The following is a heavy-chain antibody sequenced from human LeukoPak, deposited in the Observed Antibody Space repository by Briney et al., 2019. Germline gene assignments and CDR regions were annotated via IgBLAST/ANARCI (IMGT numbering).Heavy chain of an antibody. J-gene: IGHJ4*02. Sequence: SVKVSCKASGGTFSSYAISWVRQAPGQGLEWMGRIIPILGIANYAQKFQGRVTITADESTSTAYMELSSLRSEDTAVYYCARGPPDRWFGEYWGQGTLVTVSS. V-gene: IGHV1-69*04. CDR1: GGTFSSYA. CDR3: ARGPPDRWFGEY. D-gene: IGHD3-10*01. CDR2: IIPILGIA.